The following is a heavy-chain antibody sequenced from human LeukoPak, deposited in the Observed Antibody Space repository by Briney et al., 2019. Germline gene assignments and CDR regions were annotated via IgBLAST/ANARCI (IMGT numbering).Heavy chain of an antibody. J-gene: IGHJ4*02. CDR1: GGSISSSSYY. Sequence: PSETLSLTCTVSGGSISSSSYYWGWIRQPPGKGLEWIGSIYYSGSTYYNPSLKSRVTVPVDTSKNQFSLKLSSVTAADTAVYYCARQRGYCSGGSCYGMFDYWGQGTLVTVSS. V-gene: IGHV4-39*01. CDR3: ARQRGYCSGGSCYGMFDY. D-gene: IGHD2-15*01. CDR2: IYYSGST.